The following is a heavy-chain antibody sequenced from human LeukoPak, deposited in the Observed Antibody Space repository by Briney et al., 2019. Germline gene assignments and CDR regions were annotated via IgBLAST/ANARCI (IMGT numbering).Heavy chain of an antibody. CDR3: AKDILVAAAGSTNYFDY. CDR2: ISWNSGSI. Sequence: GGSLRLSCAASGFTFDDYAMHWVRQAPGKGLEWVSGISWNSGSIGYADSVKGRFTISRDNAKNSLYLQMNSLRAEDTALYYCAKDILVAAAGSTNYFDYWGQGTLVTVSS. J-gene: IGHJ4*02. D-gene: IGHD6-13*01. V-gene: IGHV3-9*01. CDR1: GFTFDDYA.